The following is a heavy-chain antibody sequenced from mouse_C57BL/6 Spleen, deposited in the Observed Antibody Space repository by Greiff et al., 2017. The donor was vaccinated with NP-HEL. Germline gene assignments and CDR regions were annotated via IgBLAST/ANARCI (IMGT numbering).Heavy chain of an antibody. CDR3: ARDGKTYFDY. D-gene: IGHD2-1*01. V-gene: IGHV1-82*01. J-gene: IGHJ2*01. CDR2: IYPGDGDT. CDR1: GYAFSSSW. Sequence: VQLVESGPELVKPGASVKISCKASGYAFSSSWMNWVKQRPGKGLEWIGRIYPGDGDTNYNGKFKGKATLTADKSSSTAYMQLSSLTSEDSAVYFCARDGKTYFDYWGQGTTLTVSS.